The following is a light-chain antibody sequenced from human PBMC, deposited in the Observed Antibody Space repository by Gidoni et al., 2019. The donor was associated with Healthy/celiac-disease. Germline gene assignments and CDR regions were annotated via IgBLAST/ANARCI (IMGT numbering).Light chain of an antibody. CDR3: QQYNNWPPVT. CDR1: QSVSSN. CDR2: GAS. J-gene: IGKJ5*01. V-gene: IGKV3-15*01. Sequence: EIVMTQSPATLSVSPGERATLSCRASQSVSSNLAWYQQKPGQAPRLLTYGASTRATGSPARCSGSGSGTEFTLTISSLQSEDFAVYYCQQYNNWPPVTFGQGTRLEIK.